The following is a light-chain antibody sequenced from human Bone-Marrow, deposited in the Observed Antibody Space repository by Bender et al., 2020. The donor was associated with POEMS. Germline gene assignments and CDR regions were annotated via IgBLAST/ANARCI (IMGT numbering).Light chain of an antibody. CDR1: KLGNEY. Sequence: YDLTQPPSVAVSPGQTASITCSGDKLGNEYASWYQQKPGQSPVLVIYHDTKRPSGIPERFSGSNSGNTATLTISGTQPMDEADYYCQAWDRNSAGVIFGGGTKLTVL. V-gene: IGLV3-1*01. CDR2: HDT. J-gene: IGLJ2*01. CDR3: QAWDRNSAGVI.